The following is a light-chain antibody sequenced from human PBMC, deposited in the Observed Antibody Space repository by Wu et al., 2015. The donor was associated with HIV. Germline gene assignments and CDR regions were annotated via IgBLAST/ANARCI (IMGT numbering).Light chain of an antibody. V-gene: IGKV1-5*03. CDR3: QQYYTHPS. CDR2: KTS. J-gene: IGKJ4*01. CDR1: QTIRDW. Sequence: DIQMTQSPSTLSAFVGDRVTITCRTSQTIRDWLAWYQQKPGKAPKLLISKTSSLQSGVSSRFSGGGSGTEFTLTISSLQPDDLATYYCQQYYTHPSFGGGTKVEIK.